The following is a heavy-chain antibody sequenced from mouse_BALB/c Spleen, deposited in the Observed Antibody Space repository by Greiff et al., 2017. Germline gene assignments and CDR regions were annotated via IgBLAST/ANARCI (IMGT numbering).Heavy chain of an antibody. J-gene: IGHJ4*01. CDR1: GYAFTNYL. D-gene: IGHD2-2*01. V-gene: IGHV1-54*01. Sequence: VQLQQSGAELVRPGTSVKVSCKASGYAFTNYLIEWVKQRPGQGLEWIGVINPGSGGTNYNEKFKGKATLTADKSSSTAYMQLSSLTSDDSAVYFCARSGYDRGAYWGQGTSVTVSS. CDR3: ARSGYDRGAY. CDR2: INPGSGGT.